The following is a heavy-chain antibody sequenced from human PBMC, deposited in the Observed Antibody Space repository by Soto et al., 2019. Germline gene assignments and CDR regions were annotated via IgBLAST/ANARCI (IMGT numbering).Heavy chain of an antibody. J-gene: IGHJ1*01. D-gene: IGHD1-7*01. V-gene: IGHV4-4*07. CDR2: ITINGNT. CDR3: AGGTGENWTYEAN. CDR1: CAYNSDFS. Sequence: SQTRSLTCRVSCAYNSDFSWSWIRQPAGKGLEWIGRITINGNTQKNPSFKSRVTMSIDTSRNHFSLNLQSATAADTALYYCAGGTGENWTYEANWGPGTLVAVSS.